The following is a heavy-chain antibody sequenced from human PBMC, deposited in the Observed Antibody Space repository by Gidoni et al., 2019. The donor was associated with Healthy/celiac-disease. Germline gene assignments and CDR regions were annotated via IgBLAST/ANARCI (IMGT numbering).Heavy chain of an antibody. CDR3: ARDSNIVVVVAAIGYFDY. D-gene: IGHD2-15*01. CDR2: ISYDGSNK. V-gene: IGHV3-30-3*01. J-gene: IGHJ4*02. Sequence: QVQLVESGGGVVQPGRSLRLSCAASGFTFSSYARHWVRQAPGKGLEWVAVISYDGSNKYYADSVKGRFTISRDNSKNTLYLQMNSLRAEDTAVYYCARDSNIVVVVAAIGYFDYWGQGTLVTVSS. CDR1: GFTFSSYA.